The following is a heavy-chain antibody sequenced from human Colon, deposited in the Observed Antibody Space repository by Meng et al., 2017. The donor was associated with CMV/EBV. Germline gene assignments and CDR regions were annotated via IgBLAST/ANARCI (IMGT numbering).Heavy chain of an antibody. D-gene: IGHD3-3*01. V-gene: IGHV3-30*02. J-gene: IGHJ6*02. CDR3: ARDGGDYDFWSGYSRPYYYGMDV. Sequence: GGSLRLSCVASGFTFTSHVMHWVRQAPGKGLEWVAFIRYDGNLKYYAESVKGRFTISRDNAQDSLYLQMNSLRAEDTAVYYCARDGGDYDFWSGYSRPYYYGMDVWGQGTTVTVSS. CDR1: GFTFTSHV. CDR2: IRYDGNLK.